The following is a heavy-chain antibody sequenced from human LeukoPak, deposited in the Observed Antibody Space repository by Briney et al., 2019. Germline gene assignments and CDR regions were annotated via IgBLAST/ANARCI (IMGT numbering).Heavy chain of an antibody. CDR2: INDSGTT. V-gene: IGHV4-4*07. J-gene: IGHJ3*02. CDR1: GDSFSSHF. D-gene: IGHD2-2*01. Sequence: SETLSLTCTVSGDSFSSHFWSWVRQPAEKGLEYIGRINDSGTTNYNPSLRSRVTMSVDASKNQFSLRLSSVTAADTAVYYCARLALPAIVGAFNIWGQGIMVTVSS. CDR3: ARLALPAIVGAFNI.